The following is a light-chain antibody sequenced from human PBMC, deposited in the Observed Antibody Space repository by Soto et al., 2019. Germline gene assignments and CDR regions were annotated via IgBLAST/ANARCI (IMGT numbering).Light chain of an antibody. CDR1: QSISSY. V-gene: IGKV1-39*01. Sequence: DIQMTQSPSSLSASVGDRVTITCRASQSISSYLNWYQQKPGKAPKLLIYDASNLQGGVPSRFSGSGYRTDFTFTISSLQPEDRASYYCQQSHSTPLTFGQGTRLEIK. CDR3: QQSHSTPLT. J-gene: IGKJ5*01. CDR2: DAS.